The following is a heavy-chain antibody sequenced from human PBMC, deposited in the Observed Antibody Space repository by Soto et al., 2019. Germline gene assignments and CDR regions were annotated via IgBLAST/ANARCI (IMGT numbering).Heavy chain of an antibody. CDR3: AKGRTVFGVVPYYFDF. V-gene: IGHV3-30*18. D-gene: IGHD3-3*01. CDR1: GFAFSTFG. J-gene: IGHJ4*02. Sequence: QVQLVESGGGVVQPGTSLRLSCAASGFAFSTFGRHWVRQAPGKGLEWVAVISYDGNNQNYADSVKGRLTISRDNSNNMLYLQMNSLRHEDTALYYCAKGRTVFGVVPYYFDFWGQGTLVTVSS. CDR2: ISYDGNNQ.